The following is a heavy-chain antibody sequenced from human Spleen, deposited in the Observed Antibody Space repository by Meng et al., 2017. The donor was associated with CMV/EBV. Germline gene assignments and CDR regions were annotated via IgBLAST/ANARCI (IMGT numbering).Heavy chain of an antibody. CDR3: VKDSRRSLIRGGDSYFDY. Sequence: SLKISCAASGFAFDDYAMHWVRQAPGKGLEWVSGISSNGGSVGYADSVKGRFTISRDNAKNSLSLQMNSLRPEDTALFYCVKDSRRSLIRGGDSYFDYWGQGTLVTVSS. J-gene: IGHJ4*02. CDR2: ISSNGGSV. D-gene: IGHD3-16*01. CDR1: GFAFDDYA. V-gene: IGHV3-9*01.